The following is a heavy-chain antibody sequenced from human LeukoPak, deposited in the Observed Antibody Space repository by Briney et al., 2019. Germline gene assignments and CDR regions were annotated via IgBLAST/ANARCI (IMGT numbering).Heavy chain of an antibody. CDR3: ARDPYSGYDFPFDY. Sequence: GGSVRLSCAASGFTFSSYSMNWVRQAPGKGLEWVSSISSSSYIYYADSVKGRFTISRDNAKNSLYLQMNSLRAEDTAVYYCARDPYSGYDFPFDYWGQGTLVTVSS. J-gene: IGHJ4*02. V-gene: IGHV3-21*01. CDR1: GFTFSSYS. CDR2: ISSSSYI. D-gene: IGHD5-12*01.